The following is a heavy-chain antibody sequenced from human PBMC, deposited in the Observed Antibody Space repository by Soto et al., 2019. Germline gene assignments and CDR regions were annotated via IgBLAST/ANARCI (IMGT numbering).Heavy chain of an antibody. CDR2: ISAYNGNT. CDR3: AIIRYSDYDFGH. D-gene: IGHD5-12*01. J-gene: IGHJ5*02. V-gene: IGHV1-18*04. CDR1: GYTFTSYG. Sequence: ASVKVSCKSSGYTFTSYGISWVRQAPGQGLEWMGWISAYNGNTNSAQKLQGRATKTTNTSTSTPNMELRTLRSDDTSVYYCAIIRYSDYDFGHWGQGTLVTVSS.